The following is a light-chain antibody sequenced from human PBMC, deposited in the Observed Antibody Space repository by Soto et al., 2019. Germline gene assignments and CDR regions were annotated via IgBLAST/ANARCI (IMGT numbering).Light chain of an antibody. CDR1: SSDVGGYDF. J-gene: IGLJ2*01. CDR3: CSYAGDLAL. CDR2: DVS. V-gene: IGLV2-11*01. Sequence: QSALTQPRSVSGSPGQAVTICCTGTSSDVGGYDFVSWYQQHPGKAPKLMISDVSKRPSGVPDRFSGSKSGNTASLTISGLQAEDEADYYCCSYAGDLALFGGGTKVTVL.